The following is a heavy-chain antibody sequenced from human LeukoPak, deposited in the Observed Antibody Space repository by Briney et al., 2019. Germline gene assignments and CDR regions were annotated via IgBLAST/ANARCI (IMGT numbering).Heavy chain of an antibody. D-gene: IGHD4-17*01. CDR3: ARVLGDYEGYYYYMDV. V-gene: IGHV4-39*07. CDR2: IYYSGST. Sequence: SETLSLTCTVSGGSISSSSYYWGWIRQPPGKGLEWIGSIYYSGSTYYNPSLKSRVTISVDTSKNQFSLKLSSMTAADTAVYYCARVLGDYEGYYYYMDVWGKGTTVTVSS. J-gene: IGHJ6*03. CDR1: GGSISSSSYY.